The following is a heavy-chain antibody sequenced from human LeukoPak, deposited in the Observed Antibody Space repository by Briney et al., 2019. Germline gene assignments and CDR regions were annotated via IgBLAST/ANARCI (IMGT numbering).Heavy chain of an antibody. J-gene: IGHJ3*02. CDR1: GGSISSSNW. CDR2: IYHSGST. Sequence: PSETLSLTCAVSGGSISSSNWWSWVRQPPGKGLEWIGEIYHSGSTNYNPSLKSRVTISVDTSKNQFSLKLRSVTAADTAVFYCARGGNVNDFWSGYYGIGTLDIWGQGIMVTVSS. D-gene: IGHD3-3*01. V-gene: IGHV4-4*02. CDR3: ARGGNVNDFWSGYYGIGTLDI.